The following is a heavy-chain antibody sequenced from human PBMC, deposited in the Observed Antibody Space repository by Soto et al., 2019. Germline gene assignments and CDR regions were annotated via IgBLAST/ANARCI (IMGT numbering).Heavy chain of an antibody. CDR1: GFTFSSYA. CDR3: AKREWWELLGEYYFDY. V-gene: IGHV3-23*01. CDR2: ISGSGGST. Sequence: GGSLRLSCAASGFTFSSYAMSWVRQAPGKGLEWVSAISGSGGSTYYADSVKGRFTISRDNSKNTLYLQMNSLRAEDTAVYYCAKREWWELLGEYYFDYWGQGTLVTVSS. J-gene: IGHJ4*02. D-gene: IGHD1-26*01.